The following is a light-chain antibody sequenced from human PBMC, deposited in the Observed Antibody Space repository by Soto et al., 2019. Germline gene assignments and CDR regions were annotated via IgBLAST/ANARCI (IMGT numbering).Light chain of an antibody. V-gene: IGKV1D-13*01. CDR3: QQFNNYPTT. Sequence: AIPLTQSPSSLFASVGDRVTITCRASQGISSALAWYQQKPGKAPKLLIYDASSLESGLTSRFSGSGSGTDFTLPISILQAEELATYDLQQFNNYPTTFGQGTYLDIK. CDR1: QGISSA. J-gene: IGKJ2*01. CDR2: DAS.